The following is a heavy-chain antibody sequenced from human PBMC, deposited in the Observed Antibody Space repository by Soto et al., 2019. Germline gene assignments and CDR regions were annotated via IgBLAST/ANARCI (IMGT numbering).Heavy chain of an antibody. CDR2: MNPNSGNT. Sequence: QVQLVQSGAEVKKPGASVKVSCKASGYTFTSYDINWVRQATGQGLEWMGGMNPNSGNTGYAQKFQGRVTMTRNTSVTTAYVELSSLRSEDTAVYYCERRLGGSNWYAAFVYWGRGTLVTVSS. D-gene: IGHD6-13*01. CDR1: GYTFTSYD. J-gene: IGHJ4*02. CDR3: ERRLGGSNWYAAFVY. V-gene: IGHV1-8*01.